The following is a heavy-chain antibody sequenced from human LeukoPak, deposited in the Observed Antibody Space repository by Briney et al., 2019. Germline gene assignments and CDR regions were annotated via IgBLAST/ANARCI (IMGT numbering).Heavy chain of an antibody. CDR2: ISIGGDTT. J-gene: IGHJ5*01. D-gene: IGHD4-17*01. CDR1: GFTFSSHG. CDR3: AKEIRPNDC. Sequence: PGGSLRLSCAASGFTFSSHGMCWVRQAPGRGLEWVSSISIGGDTTYSDSVKGRFTTSRDNPKNTLYLQLDSLRAEDTAIYYCAKEIRPNDCWGQGTLVTVSS. V-gene: IGHV3-23*01.